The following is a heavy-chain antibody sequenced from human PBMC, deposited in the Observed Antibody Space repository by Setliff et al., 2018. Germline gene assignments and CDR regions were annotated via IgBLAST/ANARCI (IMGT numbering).Heavy chain of an antibody. D-gene: IGHD2-2*01. Sequence: ASVKVSCKASGYTFTSYAMHWVRQAPGQRLEWMGWLNAGNGDTKYSQKFQGRVAITRDTSASTAYMELSSLTTDDTAKYFCAKDRWGYADPWGQGTLVTVSS. CDR2: LNAGNGDT. V-gene: IGHV1-3*01. CDR3: AKDRWGYADP. J-gene: IGHJ5*02. CDR1: GYTFTSYA.